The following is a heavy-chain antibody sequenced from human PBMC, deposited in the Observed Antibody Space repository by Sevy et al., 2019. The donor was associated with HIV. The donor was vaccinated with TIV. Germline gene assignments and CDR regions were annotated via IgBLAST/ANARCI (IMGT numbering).Heavy chain of an antibody. Sequence: GGSLRLSCAASGFSFSYYPMHWVRQAPGKGLEWVALISYDGVNQYYAASVKGRFTVSRVNSKNTLYMEMNNLRPEDTAVYYCASVVGRGEYLIYADFDYWGQGTLVTVSS. J-gene: IGHJ4*02. D-gene: IGHD2-21*01. CDR3: ASVVGRGEYLIYADFDY. CDR1: GFSFSYYP. V-gene: IGHV3-30*01. CDR2: ISYDGVNQ.